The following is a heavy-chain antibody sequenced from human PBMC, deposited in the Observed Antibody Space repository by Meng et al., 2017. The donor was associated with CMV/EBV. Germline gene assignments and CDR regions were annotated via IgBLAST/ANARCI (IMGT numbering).Heavy chain of an antibody. CDR1: GYTFTSYD. CDR3: ARTPYCSGGSCYAGDYYYGMDV. D-gene: IGHD2-15*01. Sequence: ASVKVSCKASGYTFTSYDINWVRQATGQGLEWMGWMNPNSGNTGYAQKLQGRVTITRNTSISTAYMELSSLRSEDTAVYYCARTPYCSGGSCYAGDYYYGMDVWGQGTTVTVSS. V-gene: IGHV1-8*03. CDR2: MNPNSGNT. J-gene: IGHJ6*02.